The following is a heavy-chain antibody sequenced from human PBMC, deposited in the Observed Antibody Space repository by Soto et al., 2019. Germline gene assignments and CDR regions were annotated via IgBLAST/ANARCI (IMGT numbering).Heavy chain of an antibody. CDR1: GFSLSTGGVG. V-gene: IGHV2-5*02. J-gene: IGHJ6*02. CDR3: VHSRCGGDCLQSYSSHYYYGMDV. CDR2: IYWDYDK. D-gene: IGHD2-21*02. Sequence: QITLKESGPTLVKPTQTLTLTCTISGFSLSTGGVGVGWIRQPPGKALEWHALIYWDYDKRYSPSLKSRLTITKDTSKNQVVLTMINMDPVDTATYYCVHSRCGGDCLQSYSSHYYYGMDVWGQGTTVTVSS.